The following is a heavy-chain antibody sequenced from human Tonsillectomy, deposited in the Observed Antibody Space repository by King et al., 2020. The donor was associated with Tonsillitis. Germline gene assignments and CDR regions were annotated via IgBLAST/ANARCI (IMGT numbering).Heavy chain of an antibody. CDR1: GGSFSGYY. D-gene: IGHD3-3*01. V-gene: IGHV4-34*01. Sequence: VQLQQWGARLLKPSETLSLTCAVYGGSFSGYYWTWIRQPPGKGLEWIGEINHSGSTNYNPSLKSRVTISVDTSKNQFSLTLSSVTAADTAVYYCARGGGTIFGVIVADSYYYYMVVWGKGTTVTVSS. J-gene: IGHJ6*03. CDR3: ARGGGTIFGVIVADSYYYYMVV. CDR2: INHSGST.